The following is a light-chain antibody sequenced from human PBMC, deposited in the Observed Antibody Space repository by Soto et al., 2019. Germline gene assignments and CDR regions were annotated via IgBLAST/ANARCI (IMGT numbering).Light chain of an antibody. CDR1: QSISSY. V-gene: IGKV1-39*01. Sequence: DMQMTQSPSSLFSSVGDIVTITCRASQSISSYLNWYQQKPGKAAKLLINASYSLQSGVPSRLSGSGYGKELNLNISRLQSEDFAVYYCQQYNNWPGTVGQGTKVEIK. CDR2: ASY. J-gene: IGKJ1*01. CDR3: QQYNNWPGT.